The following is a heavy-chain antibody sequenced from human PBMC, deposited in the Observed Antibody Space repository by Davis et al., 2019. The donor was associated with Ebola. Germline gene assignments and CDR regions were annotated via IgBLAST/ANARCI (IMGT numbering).Heavy chain of an antibody. CDR3: AKDGDSGWKKIYYYYYGIDV. J-gene: IGHJ6*04. Sequence: SETLSLTCTVSGGSISSSSYYWGWIRQPPGKGLEWIGNIYYSGSTNYNPSLKSRVTISVDTSMNQFSLKLSSVTAADTAVYYCAKDGDSGWKKIYYYYYGIDVWGKGTTVTVSS. CDR2: IYYSGST. V-gene: IGHV4-39*02. D-gene: IGHD6-19*01. CDR1: GGSISSSSYY.